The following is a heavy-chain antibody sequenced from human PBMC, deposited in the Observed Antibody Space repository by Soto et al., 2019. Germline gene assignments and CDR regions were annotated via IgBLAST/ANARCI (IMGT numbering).Heavy chain of an antibody. CDR3: ARVSNFWSGYYVYYYYGMDV. J-gene: IGHJ6*02. D-gene: IGHD3-3*01. CDR1: GGSISSSNW. Sequence: PSETLSLTCAVSGGSISSSNWWSWVRQPPGKGLEWIGEIYHSGSTNYNPSLKSRVTISVDKSKNQFSLKLSSVTAADTAVYYCARVSNFWSGYYVYYYYGMDVWGQGTPVTVSS. CDR2: IYHSGST. V-gene: IGHV4-4*02.